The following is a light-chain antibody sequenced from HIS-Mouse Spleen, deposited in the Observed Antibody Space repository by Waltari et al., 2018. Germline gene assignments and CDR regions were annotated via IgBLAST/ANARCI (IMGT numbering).Light chain of an antibody. CDR2: KAS. CDR3: QQYNSYIFT. CDR1: QSISSW. J-gene: IGKJ3*01. Sequence: DIQMTQSPSTLSASVGDRVTITCRASQSISSWLAWYQKKPGKAPKLLIYKASSLESGVPSRFSGSGSGTGFTLTISSLQPDDFATYYCQQYNSYIFTFGPGTKVDIK. V-gene: IGKV1-5*03.